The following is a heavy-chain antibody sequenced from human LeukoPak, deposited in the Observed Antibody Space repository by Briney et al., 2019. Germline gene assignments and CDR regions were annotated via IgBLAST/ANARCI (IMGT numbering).Heavy chain of an antibody. J-gene: IGHJ5*02. CDR3: ARHSSYSSGPGLFDP. V-gene: IGHV4-39*01. CDR2: IYYSGST. CDR1: GGSISSSSYY. Sequence: PSETLSLTCTVSGGSISSSSYYWGWIRQPPGKGLEWIGSIYYSGSTYYNPSLKSRVTISVDTSKNQLSLRLSSVTAADTAVYYCARHSSYSSGPGLFDPWGQGTLVTVSS. D-gene: IGHD6-19*01.